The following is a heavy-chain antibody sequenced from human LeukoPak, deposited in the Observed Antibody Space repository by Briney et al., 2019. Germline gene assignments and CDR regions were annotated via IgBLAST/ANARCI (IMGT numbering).Heavy chain of an antibody. CDR2: MNHNSGNT. Sequence: ASVKDSCQASGYTFTSYDINWVRQATGRGLDWMGWMNHNSGNTGYAQKFQGRATMTRNTSISTAYMELSSLRTEDTAVYYCARRVPTPNYYYYYYMDFWGKGTTVTVSS. CDR1: GYTFTSYD. CDR3: ARRVPTPNYYYYYYMDF. D-gene: IGHD1-1*01. J-gene: IGHJ6*03. V-gene: IGHV1-8*01.